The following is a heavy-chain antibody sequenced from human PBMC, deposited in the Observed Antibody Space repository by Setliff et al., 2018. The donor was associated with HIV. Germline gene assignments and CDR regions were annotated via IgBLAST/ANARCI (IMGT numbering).Heavy chain of an antibody. CDR1: GGSFSGYY. CDR2: INHSGST. J-gene: IGHJ3*02. V-gene: IGHV4-34*01. CDR3: ARESLNLGESSSNPDDSDI. D-gene: IGHD3-16*02. Sequence: PSETLSLTCAVYGGSFSGYYWSWIRQPPGKGLQWIGEINHSGSTNYNPSLKSRVTISVDKSKNQFSLKLTSVTAADTAVYYCARESLNLGESSSNPDDSDIWGQGTMVTVSS.